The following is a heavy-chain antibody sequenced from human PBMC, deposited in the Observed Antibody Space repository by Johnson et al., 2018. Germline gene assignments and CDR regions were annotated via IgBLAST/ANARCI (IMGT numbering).Heavy chain of an antibody. D-gene: IGHD7-27*01. CDR2: ISRDSSGV. J-gene: IGHJ4*02. CDR1: GFTFSNFN. V-gene: IGHV3-48*01. CDR3: ASAGAEDF. Sequence: VQLVESGGGLVQPGGSLRLSCAASGFTFSNFNMNWVRQVPGKGLEWVSYISRDSSGVYYADSVKGRFTMSRVNARNSRYLQMNSLRAEDTAVYYLASAGAEDFWGQGTLVTVSS.